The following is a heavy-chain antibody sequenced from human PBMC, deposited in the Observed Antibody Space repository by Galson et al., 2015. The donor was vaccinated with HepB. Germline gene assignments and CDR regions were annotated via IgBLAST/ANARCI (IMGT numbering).Heavy chain of an antibody. CDR3: ATLGYCSGGSCYSAYYYYYMDV. Sequence: VKVSCKVSGYTFTDYYMHWVQQAPGKGLEWMGLVDPEDGETIYAEKFQGRVTITADTSTDTAYMELSGLRSEDTAVYYCATLGYCSGGSCYSAYYYYYMDVWGKGTTVTVSS. D-gene: IGHD2-15*01. CDR1: GYTFTDYY. J-gene: IGHJ6*03. V-gene: IGHV1-69-2*01. CDR2: VDPEDGET.